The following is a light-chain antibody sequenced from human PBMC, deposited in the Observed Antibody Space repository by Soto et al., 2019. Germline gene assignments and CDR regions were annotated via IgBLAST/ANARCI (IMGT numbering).Light chain of an antibody. J-gene: IGKJ1*01. CDR2: KVS. Sequence: DIQMTQSPSTLSASVGDRVTITCRASQSLNDWLAWYQQKPGKAPKLLIYKVSGLESGVPSRFSGSGSGTEFTLTISSLQPDDFATYYCQQFNSYSGTFGQGTKVDIK. CDR3: QQFNSYSGT. CDR1: QSLNDW. V-gene: IGKV1-5*03.